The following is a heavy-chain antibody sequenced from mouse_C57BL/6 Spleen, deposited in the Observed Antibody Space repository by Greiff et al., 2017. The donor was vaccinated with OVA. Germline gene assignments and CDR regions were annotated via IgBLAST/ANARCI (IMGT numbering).Heavy chain of an antibody. V-gene: IGHV1-81*01. CDR1: GYTFTSYG. D-gene: IGHD1-1*01. Sequence: QVQLQQSGAELARPGASVKLSCKASGYTFTSYGISWVKQRTGQGLEWIGEIYPRSGNTYYNEKFKGKATLTADKSSSTAYMELRSLTSEDSAVYFCARGDYGSSYGMDCWGQGTSVTVSS. CDR3: ARGDYGSSYGMDC. J-gene: IGHJ4*01. CDR2: IYPRSGNT.